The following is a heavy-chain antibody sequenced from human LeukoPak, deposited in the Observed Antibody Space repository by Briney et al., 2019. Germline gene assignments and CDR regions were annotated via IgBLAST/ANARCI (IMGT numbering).Heavy chain of an antibody. CDR2: INPNSGGT. V-gene: IGHV1-2*02. J-gene: IGHJ4*02. D-gene: IGHD2-2*01. CDR1: GYTFTGYY. CDR3: ASGTRVLARTTSARDPTDY. Sequence: ASVKVSCKASGYTFTGYYMHWVRQAPGQGLEWMGWINPNSGGTNYAQKFQGRVTMTRDTSISTAYMELSRPRSDDTAVYYCASGTRVLARTTSARDPTDYWGQGTLVTVSS.